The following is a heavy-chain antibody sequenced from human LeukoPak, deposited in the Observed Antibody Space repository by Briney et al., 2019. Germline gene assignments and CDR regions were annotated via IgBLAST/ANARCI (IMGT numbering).Heavy chain of an antibody. Sequence: SETLSLTCTVSGCSISSGDYYWSWIRQPPGKGLEWIGYIYYSGSTYYNPSLKSRVTISVDTSKNQFSLKLSSVTAADTAVYYCASRGYSYGYHPSIDYWGQGTLVTVSS. CDR2: IYYSGST. V-gene: IGHV4-30-4*08. CDR3: ASRGYSYGYHPSIDY. J-gene: IGHJ4*02. CDR1: GCSISSGDYY. D-gene: IGHD5-18*01.